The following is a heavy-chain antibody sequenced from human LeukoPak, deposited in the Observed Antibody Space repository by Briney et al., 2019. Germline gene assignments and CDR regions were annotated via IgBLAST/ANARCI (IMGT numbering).Heavy chain of an antibody. CDR2: IFYSGST. CDR1: GGSISSSSYY. D-gene: IGHD6-13*01. J-gene: IGHJ4*02. CDR3: ARHDRIIASPLV. Sequence: SETLSLTCTVSGGSISSSSYYWGWIRQPPGKGLEWIGSIFYSGSTYYNPSLKSRVTISVDTSKNQFSLKLSSVTAADTAVYYCARHDRIIASPLVWGQGTLVTVSS. V-gene: IGHV4-39*01.